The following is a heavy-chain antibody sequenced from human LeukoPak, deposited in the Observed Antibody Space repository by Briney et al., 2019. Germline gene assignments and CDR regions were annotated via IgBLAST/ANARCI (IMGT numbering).Heavy chain of an antibody. D-gene: IGHD5-18*01. J-gene: IGHJ4*02. Sequence: SQTLSLTCAVSGGSISSGGYSWSWIRQPPGKGLEWIGYIYHSGSTYYNPSLKSRVTISVDRSKNQFSLKLSSVTAADTAVYYCARAAHTAMGLRAIDYWGQGTLVTVSS. CDR3: ARAAHTAMGLRAIDY. V-gene: IGHV4-30-2*01. CDR1: GGSISSGGYS. CDR2: IYHSGST.